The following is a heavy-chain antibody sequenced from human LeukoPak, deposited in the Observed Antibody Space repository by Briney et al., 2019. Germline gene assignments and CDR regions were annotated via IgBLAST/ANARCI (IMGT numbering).Heavy chain of an antibody. D-gene: IGHD3-3*01. Sequence: ASVKVSCKASGYTFTSYGISWVRQAPGQGLEWMGWISAYNGNTNYAQKLQGRVTMTTDTSTSTAYMELRSLRSDDTAVYYCARQTYYDFWSGYYEFDYWGQGTLVTVSS. J-gene: IGHJ4*02. CDR3: ARQTYYDFWSGYYEFDY. CDR1: GYTFTSYG. V-gene: IGHV1-18*01. CDR2: ISAYNGNT.